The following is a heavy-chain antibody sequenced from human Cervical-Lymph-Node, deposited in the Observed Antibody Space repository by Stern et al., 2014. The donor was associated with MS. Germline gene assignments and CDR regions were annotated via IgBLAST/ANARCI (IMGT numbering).Heavy chain of an antibody. Sequence: VQLVESGADVKKPGSSVRVSCKASGDISWLRQAPGQGLEYRGGNIRPVGTAHYTQRFQGRLTITADKSTNTTYMELSSLRSDDTAIYYCATGAGDNWFDPWGQGTLVSVSS. D-gene: IGHD3-10*01. CDR2: NIRPVGTA. CDR3: ATGAGDNWFDP. CDR1: GD. V-gene: IGHV1-69*06. J-gene: IGHJ5*02.